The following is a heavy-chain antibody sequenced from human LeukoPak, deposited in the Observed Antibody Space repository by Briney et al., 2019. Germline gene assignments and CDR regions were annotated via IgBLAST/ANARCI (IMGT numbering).Heavy chain of an antibody. CDR3: AREGAPAGYFDY. J-gene: IGHJ4*02. Sequence: AETLPLTCTVSGGSISSHYWRWLQQPRGRGVGGVEYMYYGGSTNYNPSLKSRVTISVDTSKNQFSLKLSSVTAADTAVYYCAREGAPAGYFDYWGQGTLVTVSS. D-gene: IGHD6-13*01. V-gene: IGHV4-59*11. CDR2: MYYGGST. CDR1: GGSISSHY.